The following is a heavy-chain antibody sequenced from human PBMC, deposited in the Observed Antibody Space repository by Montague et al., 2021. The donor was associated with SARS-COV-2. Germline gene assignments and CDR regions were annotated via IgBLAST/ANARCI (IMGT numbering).Heavy chain of an antibody. D-gene: IGHD3-3*01. CDR2: IYHSGST. CDR3: ARDVRYYDFWSGRAQTSPDY. Sequence: SETRSLTCTVSGYSVSSGYYWGWIRQPPGKGLEWIGSIYHSGSTYYNPSLKSRVTISVGTSKNQFSLKLSSVTAADTAVYYCARDVRYYDFWSGRAQTSPDYWGQGTLVTVSS. CDR1: GYSVSSGYY. V-gene: IGHV4-38-2*02. J-gene: IGHJ4*02.